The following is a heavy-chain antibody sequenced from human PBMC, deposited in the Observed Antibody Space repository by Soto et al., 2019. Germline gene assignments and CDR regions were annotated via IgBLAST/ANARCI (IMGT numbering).Heavy chain of an antibody. V-gene: IGHV3-30*18. CDR1: GFTFSSYG. CDR3: AKASHGDYTDLVYYYGMDV. Sequence: GGSLRLSCAASGFTFSSYGMHWVRQAPGKGLEWVAVIPYDGSNKYYADSVKGRFTISRDNSKNTLYLQMNSLRAEDTAVYYCAKASHGDYTDLVYYYGMDVWGQGTTVTVSS. J-gene: IGHJ6*02. CDR2: IPYDGSNK. D-gene: IGHD4-17*01.